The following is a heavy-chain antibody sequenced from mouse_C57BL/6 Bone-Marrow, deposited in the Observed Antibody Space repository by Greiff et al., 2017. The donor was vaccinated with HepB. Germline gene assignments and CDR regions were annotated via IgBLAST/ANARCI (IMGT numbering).Heavy chain of an antibody. D-gene: IGHD2-4*01. CDR2: INPGSGGT. CDR1: GYAFTNYL. V-gene: IGHV1-54*01. CDR3: ARGGGLRRWVYFDY. J-gene: IGHJ2*01. Sequence: VKLMESGAELVRPGTSVKVSCKASGYAFTNYLIEWVKQRPGQGLEWIGVINPGSGGTNYNEKFKGKATLTADKSSSTAYMQLSSLTSEDSAVYFCARGGGLRRWVYFDYWGQGTTLTVSS.